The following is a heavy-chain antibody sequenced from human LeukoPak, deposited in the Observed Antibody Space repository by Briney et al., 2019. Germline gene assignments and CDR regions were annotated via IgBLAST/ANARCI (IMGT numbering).Heavy chain of an antibody. Sequence: SETLSLTCTVSGGSISSYYWSWIRQPAGKGLEWIGRIYTSGSTNYNPSLKSRVTISVDTSKNQFSLKLSSVTAADTAVYYCARTSYSNYRYYYMDVWGKGTTVTVSS. CDR3: ARTSYSNYRYYYMDV. V-gene: IGHV4-4*07. CDR2: IYTSGST. CDR1: GGSISSYY. J-gene: IGHJ6*03. D-gene: IGHD4-11*01.